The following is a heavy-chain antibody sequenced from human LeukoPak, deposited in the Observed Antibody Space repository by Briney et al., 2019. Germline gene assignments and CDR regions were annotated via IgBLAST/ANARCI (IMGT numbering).Heavy chain of an antibody. CDR3: VRDRGSYRPIDY. V-gene: IGHV3-21*01. Sequence: GGSLRLSCAASGFTFSGHAMSWVRQAPVKGLEWVSSISSSGTYIYYRDSVKGRFTISRDNAENSLYLEMNSLRVEDTAIYYCVRDRGSYRPIDYWGQGTLVTVSS. CDR2: ISSSGTYI. CDR1: GFTFSGHA. J-gene: IGHJ4*02. D-gene: IGHD1-26*01.